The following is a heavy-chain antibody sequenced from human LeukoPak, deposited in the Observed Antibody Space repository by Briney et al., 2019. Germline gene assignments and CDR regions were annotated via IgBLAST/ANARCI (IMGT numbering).Heavy chain of an antibody. D-gene: IGHD3-22*01. CDR1: GGSFSGYY. CDR2: INHSGST. Sequence: SETLSLTCAVYGGSFSGYYWSWIRQPPGEGLEWIGEINHSGSTNYNPSLKSRVTISVDTSKNQFSLKLSSVTAADTAVYYCARSPVYYYDSSGYSDYWGQGTLVTVSS. J-gene: IGHJ4*02. CDR3: ARSPVYYYDSSGYSDY. V-gene: IGHV4-34*01.